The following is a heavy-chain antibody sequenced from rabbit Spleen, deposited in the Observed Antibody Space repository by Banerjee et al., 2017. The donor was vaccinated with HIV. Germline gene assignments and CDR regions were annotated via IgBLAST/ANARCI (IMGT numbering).Heavy chain of an antibody. D-gene: IGHD4-1*01. V-gene: IGHV1S47*01. Sequence: QEQLVESGGGLVQPEGSLTLTSKASGFDFGSNAMCWVRQAPGKGPEWIACIVNGDGNTYYASWVNGRFTISRSTSLATVTLQVTSLTAADTATYFCAREGGIVVAGAFNLWGPGTLVTVS. CDR1: GFDFGSNA. CDR2: IVNGDGNT. CDR3: AREGGIVVAGAFNL. J-gene: IGHJ4*01.